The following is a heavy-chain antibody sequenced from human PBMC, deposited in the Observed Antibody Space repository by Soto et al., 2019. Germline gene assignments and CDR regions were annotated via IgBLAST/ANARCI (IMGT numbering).Heavy chain of an antibody. CDR3: AHSSTAVYSYAFRNFDL. CDR1: GFSLSTSGAG. Sequence: QITLKESGPTLVKPTQTLTLTCTFSGFSLSTSGAGVGWIRQPPGKALEWLALIYWDDDKRYSPSLKSRLTITKDTSKNRVVLTTTNMDPVDTASYYCAHSSTAVYSYAFRNFDLWGRGTLVTVSS. CDR2: IYWDDDK. J-gene: IGHJ2*01. D-gene: IGHD5-18*01. V-gene: IGHV2-5*02.